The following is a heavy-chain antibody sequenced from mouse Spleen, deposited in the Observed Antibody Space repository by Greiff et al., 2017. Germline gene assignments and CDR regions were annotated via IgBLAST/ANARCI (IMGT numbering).Heavy chain of an antibody. V-gene: IGHV5-16*01. CDR2: INYDGSST. CDR1: GFTFSDYY. D-gene: IGHD2-13*01. CDR3: AREIYYGDYLDY. Sequence: EVKVVESEGGLVQPGSSMKLSCTASGFTFSDYYMAWVRQVPEKGLEWVANINYDGSSTYYLDSLKSRFIISRDNAKNILYLQMSSLKSEDTATYYCAREIYYGDYLDYWGQGTTLTVSS. J-gene: IGHJ2*01.